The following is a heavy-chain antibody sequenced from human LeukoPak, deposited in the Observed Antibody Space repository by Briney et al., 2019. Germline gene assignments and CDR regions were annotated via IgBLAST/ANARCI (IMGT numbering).Heavy chain of an antibody. CDR1: GTSLTPFS. J-gene: IGHJ3*02. CDR3: ARHRAEMATITDDTFDM. Sequence: SGTPSPTRRGSGTSLTPFSRRWIRPPPGGGLGGIGVFYTSGNTHQNSSLKSRVTMSIDASKNQFSLRLSSMTAADTAVYYCARHRAEMATITDDTFDMWGQGTMVTVSS. D-gene: IGHD5-24*01. CDR2: FYTSGNT. V-gene: IGHV4-4*09.